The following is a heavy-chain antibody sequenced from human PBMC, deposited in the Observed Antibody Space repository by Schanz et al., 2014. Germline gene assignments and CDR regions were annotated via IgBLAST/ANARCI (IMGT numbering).Heavy chain of an antibody. CDR1: GFSLDIFA. CDR2: IWYDGSNK. Sequence: VHLLESGGGLVEPGGSLRLSCATSGFSLDIFAVSWVRQAPGKGLEWVAVIWYDGSNKYYADSVKGRFTISRDNSKNTVYIQMNSLRAEDTAVYYCARGGPAYYFDDWGQGTLVTVSS. J-gene: IGHJ4*02. CDR3: ARGGPAYYFDD. V-gene: IGHV3-33*08.